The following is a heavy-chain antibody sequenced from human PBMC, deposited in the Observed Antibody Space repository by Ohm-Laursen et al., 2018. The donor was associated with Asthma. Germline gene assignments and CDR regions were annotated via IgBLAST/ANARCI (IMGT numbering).Heavy chain of an antibody. Sequence: SQTLSLTCTVSGGSISSGHYYWTWIRQHPGKGLEWIGNIHYSGSTIYNPSLESRLTISVDTSKNQFYLNLSSVTAADTALYYCARDGRLRGSFDYWGQGTLVTVSS. V-gene: IGHV4-31*03. CDR2: IHYSGST. CDR3: ARDGRLRGSFDY. D-gene: IGHD3-10*01. CDR1: GGSISSGHYY. J-gene: IGHJ4*02.